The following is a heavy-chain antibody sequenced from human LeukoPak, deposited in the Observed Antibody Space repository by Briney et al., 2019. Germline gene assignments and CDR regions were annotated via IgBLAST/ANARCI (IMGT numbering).Heavy chain of an antibody. CDR2: IYYSRST. CDR3: ARESEFDATGYLY. CDR1: GGSISSSSYY. D-gene: IGHD3-9*01. J-gene: IGHJ4*02. V-gene: IGHV4-39*02. Sequence: SETLSLTCTVSGGSISSSSYYWGWIRQPPGKGLEWIGSIYYSRSTYYNPSLQSRVTISVDTSKNHFSVKLSSVTAADTAVYYCARESEFDATGYLYWGKGILVTVSS.